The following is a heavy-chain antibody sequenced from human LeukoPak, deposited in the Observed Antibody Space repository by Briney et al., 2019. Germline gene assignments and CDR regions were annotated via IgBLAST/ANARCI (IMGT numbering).Heavy chain of an antibody. J-gene: IGHJ4*02. V-gene: IGHV1-2*02. Sequence: ASVKVPCKAPGYTFTDYYIHWVRQAPGQGLEWMGWIHPISGGTNFEQKFQGRVTLTRDSSISTVYMEVSSLISDDTAVYCCARAPAGGPLRFFDYWGQGTLVTVSS. D-gene: IGHD3-3*01. CDR3: ARAPAGGPLRFFDY. CDR2: IHPISGGT. CDR1: GYTFTDYY.